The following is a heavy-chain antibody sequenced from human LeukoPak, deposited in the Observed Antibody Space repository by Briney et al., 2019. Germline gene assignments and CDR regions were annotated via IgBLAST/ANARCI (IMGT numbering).Heavy chain of an antibody. Sequence: AGGSLRLSCAASGFTFSSYWMHWVRHAPGKGPVWVSRINSDGSSTSYADSVKGRFTISRDNAKNTLYLQMNSLRAEDTAVYYCARVLRYNWNPTCYFDYWGQGTLVTVSS. CDR1: GFTFSSYW. V-gene: IGHV3-74*01. CDR2: INSDGSST. D-gene: IGHD1-20*01. CDR3: ARVLRYNWNPTCYFDY. J-gene: IGHJ4*02.